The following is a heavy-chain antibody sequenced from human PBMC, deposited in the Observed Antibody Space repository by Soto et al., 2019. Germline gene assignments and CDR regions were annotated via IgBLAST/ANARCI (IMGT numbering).Heavy chain of an antibody. Sequence: PSETLSLTCTVSGDSISNNYWSWIRQSPGMGLEWIGYIFASENTNYNPSLKSRVSISIDTSKNLFSLKMTSLTAADTAVYYCAGQARGWATVHHFAYWGQGTLVTVYS. D-gene: IGHD4-4*01. J-gene: IGHJ4*02. CDR1: GDSISNNY. V-gene: IGHV4-59*01. CDR3: AGQARGWATVHHFAY. CDR2: IFASENT.